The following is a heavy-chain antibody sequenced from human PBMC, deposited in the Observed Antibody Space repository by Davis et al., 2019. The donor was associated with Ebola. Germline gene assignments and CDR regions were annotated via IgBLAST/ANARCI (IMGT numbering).Heavy chain of an antibody. Sequence: SETLSLTCTVSGDSISSGSYYWSWIRQPAGKGLEWIGHIYTSGSTNYNPSLKSRVTISVDTSKNQFSLKASDTAMYYCARRGNGAEIDYWGQGTLVTVSS. J-gene: IGHJ4*02. V-gene: IGHV4-61*09. CDR3: ARRGNGAEIDY. CDR1: GDSISSGSYY. CDR2: IYTSGST. D-gene: IGHD2-8*01.